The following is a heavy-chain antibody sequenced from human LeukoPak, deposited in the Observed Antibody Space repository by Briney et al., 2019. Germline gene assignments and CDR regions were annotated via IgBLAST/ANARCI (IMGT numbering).Heavy chain of an antibody. CDR1: GFTFSSYS. CDR2: ISSSSSFI. J-gene: IGHJ4*02. D-gene: IGHD3-10*01. Sequence: GGSLRLSCAASGFTFSSYSMNWVRQAPGKGLEWVSSISSSSSFIYYADSLKGRFTISRDNAKNSLYLQMNSLRAEDTAVYYCARTYFGSGNTLVHWGQGTLVTVSS. CDR3: ARTYFGSGNTLVH. V-gene: IGHV3-21*01.